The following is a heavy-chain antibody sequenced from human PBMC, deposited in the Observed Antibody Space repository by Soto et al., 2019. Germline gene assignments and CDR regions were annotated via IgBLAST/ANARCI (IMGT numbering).Heavy chain of an antibody. CDR1: GFTISTFA. V-gene: IGHV3-23*01. D-gene: IGHD2-21*01. CDR3: AKDAVYNDGLWLMDS. Sequence: PGGSLRLSCAASGFTISTFAMTWVRQAPGKGLESVCGMTGSGATIHYADSVKGRFTISKDNSRNVLYLQMDYLRDEDTAVYYCAKDAVYNDGLWLMDSWGQGTLVTVYS. CDR2: MTGSGATI. J-gene: IGHJ4*02.